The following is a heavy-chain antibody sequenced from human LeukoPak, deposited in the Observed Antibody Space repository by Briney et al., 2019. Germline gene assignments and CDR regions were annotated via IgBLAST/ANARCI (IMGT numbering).Heavy chain of an antibody. CDR3: AISIGYSYGDDAFDV. CDR1: GGSISSNFY. CDR2: MYPPLYHGGNT. Sequence: PSETLSLTCAVCGGSISSNFYWGWVRQSPGIGLQWIATMYPPLYHGGNTFYSPSLKSRVTMSLDKSQNQFSLKLHSVTATDTAVYYCAISIGYSYGDDAFDVWGPGTGVTVSS. J-gene: IGHJ3*01. D-gene: IGHD5-18*01. V-gene: IGHV4-38-2*01.